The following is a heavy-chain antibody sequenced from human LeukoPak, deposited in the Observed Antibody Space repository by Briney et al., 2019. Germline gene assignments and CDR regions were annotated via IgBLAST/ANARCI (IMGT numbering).Heavy chain of an antibody. CDR2: IYYSGST. CDR1: GGSISSYY. V-gene: IGHV4-59*12. Sequence: SETLSLTCTVSGGSISSYYWSWIRQPPGKGLEWIGYIYYSGSTNYNPSLKSRVTISVDTSKNQFSLKLSSVTAADTAVYYCARESYDQYYFDYWGQGTLVIVSS. CDR3: ARESYDQYYFDY. D-gene: IGHD3-22*01. J-gene: IGHJ4*02.